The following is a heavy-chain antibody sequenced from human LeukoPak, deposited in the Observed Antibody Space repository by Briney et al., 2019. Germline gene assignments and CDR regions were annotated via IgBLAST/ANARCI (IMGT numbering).Heavy chain of an antibody. CDR2: MNPNSGNT. CDR3: AGSSWTGNWFDP. CDR1: GYTFTSYD. V-gene: IGHV1-8*01. Sequence: GASVKVSCKASGYTFTSYDINWVRQATGQGLEWMGWMNPNSGNTGYAQKFQGRVTMTRNTSISTAYMELSSLRSEDTAVYYCAGSSWTGNWFDPWGQGTLVTVSS. D-gene: IGHD6-13*01. J-gene: IGHJ5*02.